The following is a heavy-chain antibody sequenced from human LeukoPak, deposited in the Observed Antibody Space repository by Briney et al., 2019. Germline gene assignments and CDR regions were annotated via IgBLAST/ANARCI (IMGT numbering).Heavy chain of an antibody. CDR2: IFSGGST. J-gene: IGHJ3*02. Sequence: SETLSLTCTVSGGSIRSGSDYWGCIRQPPGKGLEWIGSIFSGGSTSYNPSLKSRVTMSVDTSKNQFSLEMSSMTAADTAVYFCARHKDYGGRDAFDIWGQGTMVTVSS. D-gene: IGHD4-23*01. V-gene: IGHV4-39*01. CDR3: ARHKDYGGRDAFDI. CDR1: GGSIRSGSDY.